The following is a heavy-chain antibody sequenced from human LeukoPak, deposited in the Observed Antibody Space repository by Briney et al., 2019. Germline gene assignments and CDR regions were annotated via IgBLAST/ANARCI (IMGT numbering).Heavy chain of an antibody. CDR3: ARDKPNYYDSSGYPNPVPFDY. Sequence: ASVTVSCKASGYTFTSYGISWVRQAPGQGLEWMGWISAYNGNTNYAQKLQGRVTMTTDTSTSTAYMELRSLRSDDTAVYYCARDKPNYYDSSGYPNPVPFDYWGQGTLVTVSS. D-gene: IGHD3-22*01. CDR2: ISAYNGNT. J-gene: IGHJ4*02. V-gene: IGHV1-18*01. CDR1: GYTFTSYG.